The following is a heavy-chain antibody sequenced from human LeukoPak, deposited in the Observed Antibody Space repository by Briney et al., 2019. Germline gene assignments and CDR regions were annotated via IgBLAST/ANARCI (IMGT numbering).Heavy chain of an antibody. D-gene: IGHD1-26*01. J-gene: IGHJ6*03. CDR3: ARLGSTLYYYYMDV. CDR2: TYSGGST. V-gene: IGHV3-66*02. Sequence: PGGSLRLSCAASGFTVSSDYMSWVRQAPGKGLEWVSVTYSGGSTYYADSVKGRFTISRDNSKNTLYLQMNSLRAEDTAVYYCARLGSTLYYYYMDVWGKGTTVTVSS. CDR1: GFTVSSDY.